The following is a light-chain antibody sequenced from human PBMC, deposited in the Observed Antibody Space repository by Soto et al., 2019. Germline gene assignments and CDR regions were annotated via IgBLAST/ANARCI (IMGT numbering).Light chain of an antibody. J-gene: IGKJ1*01. CDR3: QQTYSLPRT. Sequence: DVQMTQSPSSLSASVGDSVTIACRASQTVSKFVNWYQQKPGKVPDLRIYSASTLYSGVPSRFSGSGSGTEFTLTISNLQPEDFATYYCQQTYSLPRTFAQGTKVDIK. V-gene: IGKV1-39*01. CDR2: SAS. CDR1: QTVSKF.